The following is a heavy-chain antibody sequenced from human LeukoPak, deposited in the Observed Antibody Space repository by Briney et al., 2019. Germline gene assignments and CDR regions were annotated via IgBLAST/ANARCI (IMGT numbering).Heavy chain of an antibody. CDR1: GYTFTDYY. D-gene: IGHD5-18*01. J-gene: IGHJ3*01. CDR2: IKPNRGCP. CDR3: ARGSPSRERQPFHF. V-gene: IGHV1-2*02. Sequence: ASVKVSCKASGYTFTDYYIHWVRQAPGQGLEWMGWIKPNRGCPKYAQKFQGRVTLNRDTSISPGHMELSSLRSDDTAVYYCARGSPSRERQPFHFWGQGTMVTVSS.